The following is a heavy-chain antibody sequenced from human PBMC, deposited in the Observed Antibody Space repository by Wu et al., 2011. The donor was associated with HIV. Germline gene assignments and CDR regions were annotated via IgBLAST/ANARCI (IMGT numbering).Heavy chain of an antibody. V-gene: IGHV1-2*02. J-gene: IGHJ4*02. CDR2: INPNSGGT. D-gene: IGHD2-21*01. CDR3: ARDLGGDEDY. CDR1: GYTFIGFY. Sequence: QVQLVQSGAEVKKPGASVKVSCKASGYTFIGFYIHWVRQAPGQGLEWMGWINPNSGGTNYAQKFQGRATMTRDTSISTAYMELSSLRSEDTAVYYCARDLGGDEDYWGQGTLVTVSS.